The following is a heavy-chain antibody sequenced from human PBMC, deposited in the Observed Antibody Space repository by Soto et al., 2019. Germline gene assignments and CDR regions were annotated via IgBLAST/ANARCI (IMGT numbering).Heavy chain of an antibody. J-gene: IGHJ6*02. CDR3: ARRRYCGADCYSQYYYGTDI. CDR2: VIPVLGVT. D-gene: IGHD2-21*02. CDR1: GDTFSSYT. Sequence: QVQLVQSGAELKKPGSSVKVSCRSGGDTFSSYTVSWVRQAPGQGLEWMGRVIPVLGVTNYARKFQGRVSITAEKSTSTAYLEVRSLTSGDSGVYYCARRRYCGADCYSQYYYGTDIWGQGTTVIVSS. V-gene: IGHV1-69*02.